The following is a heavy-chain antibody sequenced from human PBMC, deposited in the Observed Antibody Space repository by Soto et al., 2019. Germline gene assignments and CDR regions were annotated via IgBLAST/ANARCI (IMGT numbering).Heavy chain of an antibody. V-gene: IGHV6-1*01. CDR2: TYYRSKWYN. CDR1: GSSVSSNIAA. J-gene: IGHJ6*02. Sequence: SQTLSLTCAMSGSSVSSNIAAWNCIRQSPSRGPEWLGRTYYRSKWYNDYAVSVKSRITINPDTSKNQLSLQLNSVTPEDTAVYYCARASKVYYGMDVWGQGTTVTVSS. CDR3: ARASKVYYGMDV.